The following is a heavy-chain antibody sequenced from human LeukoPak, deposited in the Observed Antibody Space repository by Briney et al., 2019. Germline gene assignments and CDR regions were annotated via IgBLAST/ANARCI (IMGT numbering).Heavy chain of an antibody. Sequence: GGSLRLSCAASGFTFRNYGMHWVRQAPGKGLEWVAVISYDGGKKYSTDSVKGRFTISRDDSQNTVSLQMNSLRTEDTAVYYCARDPHTMIVVVGDVWGQGTTVTVSS. J-gene: IGHJ6*02. CDR2: ISYDGGKK. CDR3: ARDPHTMIVVVGDV. V-gene: IGHV3-30*03. D-gene: IGHD3-22*01. CDR1: GFTFRNYG.